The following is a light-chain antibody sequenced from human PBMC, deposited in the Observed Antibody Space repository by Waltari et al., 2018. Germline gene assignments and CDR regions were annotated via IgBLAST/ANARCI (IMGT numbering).Light chain of an antibody. CDR3: GTWDSSLSAAV. Sequence: QSVLTQPPSVSAAPGQQVTISCPGSISNIGETYVSWYQQLPGTAPKLLIHDDNERPSGIPDRFSASKSGSSATLGITGLQTGDEADYYCGTWDSSLSAAVFGGGTKVTVL. CDR1: ISNIGETY. CDR2: DDN. J-gene: IGLJ3*02. V-gene: IGLV1-51*01.